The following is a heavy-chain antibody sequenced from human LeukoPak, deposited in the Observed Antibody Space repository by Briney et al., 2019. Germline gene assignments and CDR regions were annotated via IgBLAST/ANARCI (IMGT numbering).Heavy chain of an antibody. J-gene: IGHJ4*02. V-gene: IGHV3-64D*06. CDR3: VNTREYSGYLYDR. Sequence: GGSQIQWCTTPGFPFGRYARHWVRKAPVKGLEYVSAISSNGGSTYYADAVKGRVTISRDNSKNTLYLQMSSLRAEDTAVYYCVNTREYSGYLYDRWGQGTLVTVSS. CDR2: ISSNGGST. CDR1: GFPFGRYA. D-gene: IGHD5-12*01.